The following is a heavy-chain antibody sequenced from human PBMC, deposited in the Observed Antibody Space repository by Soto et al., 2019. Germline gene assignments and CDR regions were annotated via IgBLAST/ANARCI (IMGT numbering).Heavy chain of an antibody. V-gene: IGHV3-33*01. D-gene: IGHD2-8*01. J-gene: IGHJ4*02. CDR3: TSYKEYCTTIDCSTTDN. CDR1: GFTFSSYG. Sequence: GGSLRLSCAASGFTFSSYGMHWVRQASCKDLKWVAVIWYDGINKYYADSVKGRFTISIDNSKNTLYLQMNSLRAEDTAVYFCTSYKEYCTTIDCSTTDNWGRGTLVTVSS. CDR2: IWYDGINK.